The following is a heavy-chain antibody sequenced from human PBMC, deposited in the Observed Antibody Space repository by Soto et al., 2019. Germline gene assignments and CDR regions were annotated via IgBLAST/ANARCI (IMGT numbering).Heavy chain of an antibody. CDR2: ISAYNGNT. CDR3: ARLRGYDMLTGPPGWAFDI. J-gene: IGHJ3*02. V-gene: IGHV1-18*01. CDR1: GYTFTSYG. D-gene: IGHD3-9*01. Sequence: QVQLVQSGAEVKKPGASVKVSCKASGYTFTSYGISWVRQAPGQGLEWMGWISAYNGNTNYAQKLQGRVTMTTDTSTSTAYMELRSLRSDDTAVYYCARLRGYDMLTGPPGWAFDIWGQGTMVTASS.